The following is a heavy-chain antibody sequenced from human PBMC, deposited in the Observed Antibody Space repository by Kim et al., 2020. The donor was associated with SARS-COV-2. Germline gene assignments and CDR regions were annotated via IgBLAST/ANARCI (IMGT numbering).Heavy chain of an antibody. CDR2: TGNP. Sequence: TGNPTYAQGFTGRFVFSVDTSVSTAYLQISSLKAEDTAVYYCAHLYQLPSWGQGTMVTVSS. J-gene: IGHJ3*01. CDR3: AHLYQLPS. D-gene: IGHD2-2*01. V-gene: IGHV7-4-1*02.